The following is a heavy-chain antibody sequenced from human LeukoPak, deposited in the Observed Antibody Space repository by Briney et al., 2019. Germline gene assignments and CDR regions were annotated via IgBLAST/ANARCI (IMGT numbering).Heavy chain of an antibody. D-gene: IGHD6-6*01. Sequence: SGGSLRLSCAASGFTFSSYGMHWVRQAPGKGLEWVSSIVFSGRYIYYADSVKGRFTISRDNAKNSLYLQMNSLRAEDTAVYYCARDFSWEDSSSSDDAFDIWGQGTMVTVSS. CDR1: GFTFSSYG. CDR2: IVFSGRYI. CDR3: ARDFSWEDSSSSDDAFDI. V-gene: IGHV3-21*01. J-gene: IGHJ3*02.